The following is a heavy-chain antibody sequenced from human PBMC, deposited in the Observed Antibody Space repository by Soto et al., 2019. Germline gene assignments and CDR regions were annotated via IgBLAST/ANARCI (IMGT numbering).Heavy chain of an antibody. J-gene: IGHJ3*02. CDR1: GFTFSSYA. CDR3: AKVGGPNSSSWYHAFDI. Sequence: GGSLRLSCAASGFTFSSYAMSWVRQAPGQGLEWVSAISGSGGSTYYADSVKGRFTISRDNSKNTLYLQMNSLRAEDTAVYYCAKVGGPNSSSWYHAFDIWGQGTMVTVSS. D-gene: IGHD6-13*01. CDR2: ISGSGGST. V-gene: IGHV3-23*01.